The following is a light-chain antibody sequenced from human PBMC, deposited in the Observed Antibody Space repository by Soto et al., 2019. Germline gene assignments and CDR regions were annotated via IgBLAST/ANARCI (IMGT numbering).Light chain of an antibody. J-gene: IGKJ1*01. CDR3: QHYGSSQWT. CDR2: GVS. V-gene: IGKV3-20*01. CDR1: QSVSSIY. Sequence: EIVLTQSPGTLSLSPGERDTLSCRASQSVSSIYLAWYQQKPGQAPRLLIYGVSSRAPGIPDRFSGSGSGTDFTLTISRLEPEDFAVYYCQHYGSSQWTFGQGTKVDIK.